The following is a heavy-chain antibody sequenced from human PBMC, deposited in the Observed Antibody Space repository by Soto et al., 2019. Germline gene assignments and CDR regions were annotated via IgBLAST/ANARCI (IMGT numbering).Heavy chain of an antibody. Sequence: HLQLQESGPGLVKPSQTLSLMCSVSDDSINSDKFYWGWIRRPPGKGLEWIGSIYYRGNAYYNPSLQTRVTISLDKSKSQFSLKLNSVTAADSAVYFGARLEGLATISYYFDFWGPGALVTVSS. D-gene: IGHD3-9*01. CDR1: DDSINSDKFY. CDR3: ARLEGLATISYYFDF. V-gene: IGHV4-39*01. CDR2: IYYRGNA. J-gene: IGHJ4*02.